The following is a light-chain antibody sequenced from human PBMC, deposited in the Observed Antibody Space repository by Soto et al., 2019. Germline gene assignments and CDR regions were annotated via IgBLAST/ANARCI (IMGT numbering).Light chain of an antibody. J-gene: IGLJ1*01. CDR2: GVS. V-gene: IGLV2-14*01. CDR3: SSYTSSSTL. CDR1: SSDVGSYNY. Sequence: PELTHHASVSGSPGESLPISCTGTSSDVGSYNYVSWYQQHPGQAPKLMIYGVSDRSSGISSRFSGSKSGNTAALTISGLQTEDEADYYCSSYTSSSTLFGTGTKVTVL.